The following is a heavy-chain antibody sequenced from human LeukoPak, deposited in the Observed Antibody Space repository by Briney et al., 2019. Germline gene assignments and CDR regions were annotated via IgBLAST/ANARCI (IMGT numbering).Heavy chain of an antibody. CDR1: GYTFTSYG. J-gene: IGHJ5*02. D-gene: IGHD2-2*01. Sequence: ASVKVSCKASGYTFTSYGISSVRQAPGQGLEWMGWISAYNGDTNYAQKLQGRVTMTTDTATSTAYMELRSLRSDDTAVYYCAGDCSSTSSSVGFDPWGQGTLVTVSS. V-gene: IGHV1-18*01. CDR3: AGDCSSTSSSVGFDP. CDR2: ISAYNGDT.